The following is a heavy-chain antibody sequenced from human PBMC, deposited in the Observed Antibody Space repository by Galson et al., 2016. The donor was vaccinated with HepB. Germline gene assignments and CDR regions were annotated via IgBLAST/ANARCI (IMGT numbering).Heavy chain of an antibody. CDR1: GYKFSSSW. Sequence: QSGAEVKEPGESLKISCKASGYKFSSSWIGWVRQVPGKGLEWMGVIYAGDSDTRYSPSFQGQVTISADEATTTAYVQWSSLRASDTAIYYCARRDDSLTGYSYWGRGTLVTVS. CDR3: ARRDDSLTGYSY. J-gene: IGHJ4*02. V-gene: IGHV5-51*01. D-gene: IGHD3-9*01. CDR2: IYAGDSDT.